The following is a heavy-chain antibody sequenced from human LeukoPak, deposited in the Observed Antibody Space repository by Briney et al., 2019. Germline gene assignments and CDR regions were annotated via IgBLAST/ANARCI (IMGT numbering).Heavy chain of an antibody. CDR1: GFTVSSNY. J-gene: IGHJ6*02. CDR3: ARAPTTYYYGSGRYYGMDV. CDR2: IYSGGST. V-gene: IGHV3-53*01. Sequence: PGGSLRLSCAASGFTVSSNYMSWVRQAPGKGLEWVSVIYSGGSTYYADSVKGRFTISRDNSKNTLYLQMNSLRAEDTAVYYCARAPTTYYYGSGRYYGMDVWGQGTTVTVSS. D-gene: IGHD3-10*01.